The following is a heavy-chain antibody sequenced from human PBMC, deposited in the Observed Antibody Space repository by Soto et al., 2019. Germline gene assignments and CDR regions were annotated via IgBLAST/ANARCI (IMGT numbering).Heavy chain of an antibody. CDR3: ARDGDGGSYWGNYYYGMDV. J-gene: IGHJ6*02. V-gene: IGHV1-69*06. D-gene: IGHD1-26*01. CDR1: GGTFSSYA. CDR2: IIPIFGTA. Sequence: SVKVSCKASGGTFSSYAISWVRQAPGQGLEWMGGIIPIFGTANYAQKFQGRVTITADKSTSTAYMELSSLRSEDTAVYYCARDGDGGSYWGNYYYGMDVWGQGTTVTVSS.